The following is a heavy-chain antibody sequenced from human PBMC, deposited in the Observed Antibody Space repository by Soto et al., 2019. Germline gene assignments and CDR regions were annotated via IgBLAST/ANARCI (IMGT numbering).Heavy chain of an antibody. CDR1: GGSISSSTYY. CDR2: VYKSGGT. J-gene: IGHJ4*02. CDR3: ARHHDAGYYFDY. Sequence: QLQLQESGPGLVKPSETLSLTCSVSGGSISSSTYYWVWSRQSPGKGLEWIGRVYKSGGTYYNPSLKSPVSMSVDTPNNQFSLKINSVTAADTALYYCARHHDAGYYFDYWGLGILVTVSS. V-gene: IGHV4-39*01.